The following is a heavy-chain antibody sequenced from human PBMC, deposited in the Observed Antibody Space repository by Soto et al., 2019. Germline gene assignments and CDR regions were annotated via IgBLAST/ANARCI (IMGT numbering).Heavy chain of an antibody. CDR1: GGSISSYY. Sequence: ETLSLTCTVSGGSISSYYWSWIRQPPGKGLEWIGYIYYSGSTNYNPSLKSRVTISVDTSKNQFSLKLSSVTAADTAVYYCARVPGIKYGLDYWGQGTLVTVSS. CDR2: IYYSGST. CDR3: ARVPGIKYGLDY. D-gene: IGHD5-12*01. J-gene: IGHJ4*02. V-gene: IGHV4-59*01.